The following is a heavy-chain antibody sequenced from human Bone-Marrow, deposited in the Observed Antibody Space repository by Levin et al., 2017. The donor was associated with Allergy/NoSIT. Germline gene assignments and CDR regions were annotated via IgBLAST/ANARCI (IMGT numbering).Heavy chain of an antibody. D-gene: IGHD3-10*01. V-gene: IGHV1-2*06. Sequence: ASVKVSCKASGYTFTGYYMHWVRQAPGQGLEWMGRINPNSGGTNYAQKFQGRVTMTRDTSISTAYMELSRLRSDDTAVYYCARVYYGSGSYQKFYFDYWGQGTLVTVSS. J-gene: IGHJ4*02. CDR1: GYTFTGYY. CDR3: ARVYYGSGSYQKFYFDY. CDR2: INPNSGGT.